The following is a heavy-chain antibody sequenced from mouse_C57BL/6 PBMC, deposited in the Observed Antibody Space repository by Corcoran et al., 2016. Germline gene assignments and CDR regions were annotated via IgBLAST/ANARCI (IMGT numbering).Heavy chain of an antibody. Sequence: EVQLQQSGPVLVKPGASVKMSCKASGYTFTDYYMNWVKQSHGKSLEWIGVINPYNGGTSYNQKFKGKATLTVDKSSSTAYMELNSLTSEYSAVYFCARSGRDAFDYWGQGTTLTVSS. J-gene: IGHJ2*01. V-gene: IGHV1-19*01. CDR2: INPYNGGT. CDR3: ARSGRDAFDY. D-gene: IGHD4-1*01. CDR1: GYTFTDYY.